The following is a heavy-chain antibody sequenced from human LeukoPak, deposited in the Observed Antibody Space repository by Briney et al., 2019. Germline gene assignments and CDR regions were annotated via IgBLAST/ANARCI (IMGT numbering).Heavy chain of an antibody. D-gene: IGHD2-15*01. J-gene: IGHJ5*02. CDR2: MFYSGSS. CDR3: ATEPGYCSGGSCYGGWFDP. CDR1: GGSISSYY. V-gene: IGHV4-59*12. Sequence: SETLSLTCTVSGGSISSYYWTWIRQPPGKGLEWIGYMFYSGSSNYNPSLRSRVTISLDTSNNQFSLKLSFVTAADTAVYYCATEPGYCSGGSCYGGWFDPWGQGTLVTVSS.